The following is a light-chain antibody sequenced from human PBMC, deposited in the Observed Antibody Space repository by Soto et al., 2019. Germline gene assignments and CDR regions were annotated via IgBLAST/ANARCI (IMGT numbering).Light chain of an antibody. CDR1: QSVANNY. Sequence: EIVLTQAPGTLSLSPGEIATLSCRASQSVANNYLAWYQQKPGQAPRILIYDASSRATGIPDRFSGSGSGTDFTLSISRLEPEDFAVYSCEQYGSTPLTFGGGTKVEIK. CDR2: DAS. V-gene: IGKV3-20*01. J-gene: IGKJ4*01. CDR3: EQYGSTPLT.